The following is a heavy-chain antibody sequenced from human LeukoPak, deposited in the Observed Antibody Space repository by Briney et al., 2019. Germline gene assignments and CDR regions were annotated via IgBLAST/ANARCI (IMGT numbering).Heavy chain of an antibody. CDR2: ISWNSGSI. Sequence: GRSLRLSCAASGFTFDDYAMHWVRQAPGKGLEWVSGISWNSGSIGYADSVKGRFTISRDNAKNSLYLQMNSLRAEDTALYYCAKDLGPVRATTMGYWGQGTLVTVSS. D-gene: IGHD1-26*01. CDR1: GFTFDDYA. CDR3: AKDLGPVRATTMGY. V-gene: IGHV3-9*01. J-gene: IGHJ4*02.